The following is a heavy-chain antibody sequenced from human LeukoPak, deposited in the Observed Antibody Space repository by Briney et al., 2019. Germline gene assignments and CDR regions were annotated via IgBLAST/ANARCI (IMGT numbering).Heavy chain of an antibody. CDR2: ISGSGGST. CDR1: GFTFSSYA. Sequence: PGGSLRLSCAASGFTFSSYAMSWVRQAPGKGLEWVSAISGSGGSTYYADSVKGRFTISRDNSKNTLYLQMNSLRAEDTAVYYCAMGGTLRYFELFDYWGQGTLVTVSS. J-gene: IGHJ4*02. D-gene: IGHD3-9*01. V-gene: IGHV3-23*01. CDR3: AMGGTLRYFELFDY.